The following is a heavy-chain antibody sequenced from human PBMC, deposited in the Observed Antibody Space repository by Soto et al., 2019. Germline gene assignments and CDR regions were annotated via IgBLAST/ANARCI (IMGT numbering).Heavy chain of an antibody. V-gene: IGHV1-2*04. CDR1: GYTFTGYY. CDR3: ARGGGEPTYYYYGMDV. D-gene: IGHD3-16*01. CDR2: INPNSGGT. Sequence: QVQLVQSGAEVKKPGASVKVSCKASGYTFTGYYMHWVRQAPGQGLEWMGWINPNSGGTNYAQKFQGWVTMSNDTSISTAYMELSRLRSDDTAVYYCARGGGEPTYYYYGMDVWGQGTTVTVSS. J-gene: IGHJ6*02.